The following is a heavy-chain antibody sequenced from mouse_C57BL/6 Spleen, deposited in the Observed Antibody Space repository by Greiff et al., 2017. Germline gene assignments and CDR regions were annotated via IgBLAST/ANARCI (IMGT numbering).Heavy chain of an antibody. V-gene: IGHV5-17*01. CDR2: ISRGSSTI. CDR1: GFTFSDYG. Sequence: EVKLMESGGGLVKPGGSLKLSCAASGFTFSDYGMHWVRQAPEKGLEWVAYISRGSSTIYYADTVKGRFTISRDNAKNTLFLQMTSLRSEDTAMYYCAKNPLYYYGSSYAMDYWGQGTSVTVSS. CDR3: AKNPLYYYGSSYAMDY. D-gene: IGHD1-1*01. J-gene: IGHJ4*01.